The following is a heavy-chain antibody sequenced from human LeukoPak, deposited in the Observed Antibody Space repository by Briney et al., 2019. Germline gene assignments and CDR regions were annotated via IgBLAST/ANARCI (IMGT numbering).Heavy chain of an antibody. J-gene: IGHJ4*02. V-gene: IGHV3-33*01. Sequence: GRSLTLSCATSEFTFSSYDMHWVRQAPGKGLEWVAVIWFDGSNKYYADSVKGRFTISRDNSKNTLYLQMNSLRAEDTAVYYCARASIAVAGIPDYWGQGTLVTVSS. D-gene: IGHD6-19*01. CDR3: ARASIAVAGIPDY. CDR1: EFTFSSYD. CDR2: IWFDGSNK.